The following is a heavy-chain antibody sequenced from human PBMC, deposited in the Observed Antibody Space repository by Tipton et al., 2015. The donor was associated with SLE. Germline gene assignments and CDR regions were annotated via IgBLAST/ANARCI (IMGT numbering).Heavy chain of an antibody. CDR3: ARSSWFRGTYFYYMDV. V-gene: IGHV4-61*09. CDR1: GGSISSDGYY. CDR2: IYSSGSI. Sequence: TLSLTCTVSGGSISSDGYYWSWIRQPAGKGLEWVGHIYSSGSIKYNPSHKSRVSISGDTSRNQISLRLSSVTAADTAVYYCARSSWFRGTYFYYMDVWGTGATVTVSS. D-gene: IGHD3-10*01. J-gene: IGHJ6*03.